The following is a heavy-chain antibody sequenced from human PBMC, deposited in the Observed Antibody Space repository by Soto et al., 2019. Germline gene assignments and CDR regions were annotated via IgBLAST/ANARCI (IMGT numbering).Heavy chain of an antibody. Sequence: SETLSLTCTVSGASISSYYWSWFRQPPGRGLEWIGYISYSGSTNYNPSLKSRLTISADTSKNHFSLKLRSVTAADTAVYYCAREGGSYDSSGSFDYWGQGTLVTSPQ. CDR3: AREGGSYDSSGSFDY. V-gene: IGHV4-59*01. CDR2: ISYSGST. J-gene: IGHJ4*02. CDR1: GASISSYY. D-gene: IGHD3-22*01.